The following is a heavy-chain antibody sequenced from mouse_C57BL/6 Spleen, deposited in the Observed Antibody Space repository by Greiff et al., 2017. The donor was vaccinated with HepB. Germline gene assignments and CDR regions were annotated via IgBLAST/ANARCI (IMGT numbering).Heavy chain of an antibody. Sequence: VQLQQPGAELVRPGSSVKLSCKASGYTFTSYWMHWVKQRPIQGLEWIGNIDPSDSETHYNQKFKDKATLTVDKSSSTAYMQLSSLTSEDSAVYYCARSTTVPHYFDYWGQGTTLTVSS. CDR3: ARSTTVPHYFDY. D-gene: IGHD1-1*01. CDR1: GYTFTSYW. V-gene: IGHV1-52*01. J-gene: IGHJ2*01. CDR2: IDPSDSET.